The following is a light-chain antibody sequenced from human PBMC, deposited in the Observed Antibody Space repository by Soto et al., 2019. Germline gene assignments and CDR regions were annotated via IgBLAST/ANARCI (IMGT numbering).Light chain of an antibody. J-gene: IGLJ2*01. CDR2: EDN. V-gene: IGLV6-57*01. CDR1: SGSIASNY. CDR3: QSYDGSNVI. Sequence: NFMLTQPHSVSESPGKTVTISCTRSSGSIASNYVQWYQQRPGSSPTTVSYEDNQRPSGVPDRFSGSIDSSSNSATLTISGLKTEDEAGYYCQSYDGSNVIFCGGTKLTVL.